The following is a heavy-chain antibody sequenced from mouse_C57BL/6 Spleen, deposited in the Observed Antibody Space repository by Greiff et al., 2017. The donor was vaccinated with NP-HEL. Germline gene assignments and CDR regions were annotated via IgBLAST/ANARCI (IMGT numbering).Heavy chain of an antibody. Sequence: EVQLQQSGAELVKPGASVKLSCTASGFNIKDYYMHWVKQRPEQGLEWIGRIDPEDGETKYAPKFQGKATIPADASSNTAYLQLSSLTLEDTAVYYCARDPYCYGCSYVRAGYAMDDWGQGTTVTVSS. V-gene: IGHV14-2*01. D-gene: IGHD1-1*01. CDR2: IDPEDGET. CDR1: GFNIKDYY. J-gene: IGHJ4*01. CDR3: ARDPYCYGCSYVRAGYAMDD.